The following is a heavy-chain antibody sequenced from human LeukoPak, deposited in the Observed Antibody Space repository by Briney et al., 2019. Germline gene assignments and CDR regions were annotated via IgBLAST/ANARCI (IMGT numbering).Heavy chain of an antibody. CDR3: TRDWTFYSGGSYRGGYFDY. J-gene: IGHJ4*02. V-gene: IGHV3-49*04. Sequence: GGSLRLSCTASGFSFGAYLISWVRQAPGQGLEWVGYIRGKAYGETPEYAASVKGRFTISRDDSNTIAYLQMNSLKTEDTAVYYCTRDWTFYSGGSYRGGYFDYWGQGTLVTVSS. D-gene: IGHD2-15*01. CDR2: IRGKAYGETP. CDR1: GFSFGAYL.